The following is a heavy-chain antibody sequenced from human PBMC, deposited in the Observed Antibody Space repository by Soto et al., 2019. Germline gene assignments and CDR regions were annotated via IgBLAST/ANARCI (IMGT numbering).Heavy chain of an antibody. Sequence: GGSLRLSCAASGFTFDDYGMSWVRQAPGKGLEWVSGINWNGGSTGYADSVKGRFTISRDNAKNSLYLQMNSLRAEDTALYYCARDGVRYFDWLSYGDYWGQGTLVTVSS. V-gene: IGHV3-20*04. D-gene: IGHD3-9*01. J-gene: IGHJ4*02. CDR1: GFTFDDYG. CDR2: INWNGGST. CDR3: ARDGVRYFDWLSYGDY.